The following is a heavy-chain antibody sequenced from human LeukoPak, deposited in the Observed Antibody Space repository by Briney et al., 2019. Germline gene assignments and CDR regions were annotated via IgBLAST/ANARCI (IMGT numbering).Heavy chain of an antibody. Sequence: GASVKVSCKASGGTFSSYAISWVRQAPGQGLEWMGGIIPIFGTANYAQKFQGRVTITADESTSTACMELSSLRSEDTAVYYCATFSGYFDSKNWFDPWGQGTLVTVSS. CDR1: GGTFSSYA. J-gene: IGHJ5*02. V-gene: IGHV1-69*13. CDR3: ATFSGYFDSKNWFDP. CDR2: IIPIFGTA. D-gene: IGHD3-22*01.